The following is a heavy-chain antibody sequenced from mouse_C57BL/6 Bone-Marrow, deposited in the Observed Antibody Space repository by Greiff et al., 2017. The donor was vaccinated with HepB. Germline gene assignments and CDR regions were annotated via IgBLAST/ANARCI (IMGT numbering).Heavy chain of an antibody. Sequence: VQLKESGAELVRPGASVKLSCTASGFNIKDDYMHWVKQRPEQGLEWIGWIDPENGDTEYASKFQGKATITADTSSNTAYLQLSSLTSEDTAVYYCTTNYYGSDPYYFDYWGQGTTLTVSS. CDR1: GFNIKDDY. V-gene: IGHV14-4*01. D-gene: IGHD1-1*01. CDR2: IDPENGDT. J-gene: IGHJ2*01. CDR3: TTNYYGSDPYYFDY.